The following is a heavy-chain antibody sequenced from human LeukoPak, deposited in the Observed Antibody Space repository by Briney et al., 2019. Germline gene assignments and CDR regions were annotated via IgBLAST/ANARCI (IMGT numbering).Heavy chain of an antibody. CDR1: GFTFSSYS. CDR2: ISSSSSTI. J-gene: IGHJ4*02. V-gene: IGHV3-48*04. D-gene: IGHD1-26*01. Sequence: GGSLRLSCAASGFTFSSYSFNWVRQAPGKGLEWVSFISSSSSTIYYADSLKGRFTISRNNAVKSLYLQMNSLRAEDTAAYYCARDRGGSYSAIDYWGQGTLVTVSS. CDR3: ARDRGGSYSAIDY.